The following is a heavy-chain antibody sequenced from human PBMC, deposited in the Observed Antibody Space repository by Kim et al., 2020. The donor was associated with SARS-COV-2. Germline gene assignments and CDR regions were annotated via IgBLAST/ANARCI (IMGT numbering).Heavy chain of an antibody. CDR3: VRSGGSGSYYRAFDY. Sequence: SETLSLTCTVSGDSISGYNWTWIRQPPGKGLEWIGYIFYNGRPNANPSLKSRVTFSIDTSQNQFSLKLTSVTSADTAVYYCVRSGGSGSYYRAFDYWGQGALVTVSP. CDR1: GDSISGYN. CDR2: IFYNGRP. V-gene: IGHV4-59*01. D-gene: IGHD3-10*01. J-gene: IGHJ4*02.